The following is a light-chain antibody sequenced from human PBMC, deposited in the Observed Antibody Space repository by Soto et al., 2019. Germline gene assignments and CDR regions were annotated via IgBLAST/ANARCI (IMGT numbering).Light chain of an antibody. J-gene: IGLJ2*01. Sequence: QSVLTQPPSVSAAPGQTVTISCSGSSSNIGNNYVSWYQQLPGTAPKLLIYDNNKRPSGIPDRFSGSKSVTSATLGITGLQTGDEADYYCGTWDSSLSAGVFGGGTQLTVL. CDR3: GTWDSSLSAGV. CDR1: SSNIGNNY. CDR2: DNN. V-gene: IGLV1-51*01.